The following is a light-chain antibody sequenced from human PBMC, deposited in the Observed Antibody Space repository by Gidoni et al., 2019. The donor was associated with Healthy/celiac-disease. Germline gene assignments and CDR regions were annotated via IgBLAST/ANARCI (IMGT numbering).Light chain of an antibody. CDR2: DVS. V-gene: IGLV2-11*01. CDR1: SSDVGGYNY. J-gene: IGLJ2*01. CDR3: CSYAGSYTWV. Sequence: QSALTLPRSVVGSPGQSVTIPCTGTSSDVGGYNYVSWYQQHPGKAPKLMIYDVSKRPSGVPDRFSGSKSGNTASLTISGLQAEDEADYYCCSYAGSYTWVFGGGTKLTVL.